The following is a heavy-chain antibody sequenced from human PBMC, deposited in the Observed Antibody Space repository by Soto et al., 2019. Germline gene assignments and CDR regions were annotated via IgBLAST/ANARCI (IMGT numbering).Heavy chain of an antibody. D-gene: IGHD1-26*01. J-gene: IGHJ3*01. V-gene: IGHV1-69*01. Sequence: QVQLVQSGAELKKPGSSVKVSCKASGGTFSTYGITWVRQASGQGLEWMGGIIPISGTIKFAQKFQGRLTITPDESTSTVYMELSSLTSEDTAVYYCASRERVDAFDVWGQGTMVTVSS. CDR1: GGTFSTYG. CDR3: ASRERVDAFDV. CDR2: IIPISGTI.